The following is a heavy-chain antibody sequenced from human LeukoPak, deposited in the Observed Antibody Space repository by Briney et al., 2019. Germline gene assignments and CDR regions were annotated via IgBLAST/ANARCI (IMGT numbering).Heavy chain of an antibody. CDR1: GFTFATYP. D-gene: IGHD6-19*01. Sequence: GRSLRLSCAASGFTFATYPMSWVRQAPGNGLEWVSAISETGEITYYADSVKGHFTISRDNSKNSLYLQMNSLRVEDTAQYYCAKGGKVVAGGNDHRSFDSWGQGTLVTVSS. CDR3: AKGGKVVAGGNDHRSFDS. J-gene: IGHJ4*02. CDR2: ISETGEIT. V-gene: IGHV3-23*01.